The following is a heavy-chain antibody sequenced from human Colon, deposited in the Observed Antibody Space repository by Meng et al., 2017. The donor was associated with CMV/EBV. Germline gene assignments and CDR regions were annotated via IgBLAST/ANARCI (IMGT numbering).Heavy chain of an antibody. CDR2: IYYSGST. CDR3: ARRGTGGYDSVRAFDL. J-gene: IGHJ3*01. CDR1: GGSITAYY. D-gene: IGHD5-12*01. Sequence: SETLSLTCTVSGGSITAYYWSWIRQPPGQGLEWIGSIYYSGSTSFNPSLNSRVTISIDTSKNQFSLKLASVTAADTAVYYCARRGTGGYDSVRAFDLWGQGTLVTVSS. V-gene: IGHV4-59*12.